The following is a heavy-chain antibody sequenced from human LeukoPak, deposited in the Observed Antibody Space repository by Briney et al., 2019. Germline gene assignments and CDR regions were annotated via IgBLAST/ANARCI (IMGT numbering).Heavy chain of an antibody. CDR2: IVVSSDYI. J-gene: IGHJ4*02. CDR1: GFTFSTYS. CDR3: ARSRSAGY. Sequence: PGGSLRLSCAASGFTFSTYSMNWVRQAPGKGLEWVSSIVVSSDYISYADSVKGRFTISRDNARNSLYLQMDSLRAEDTAVYYCARSRSAGYWGQGTLVTVSS. V-gene: IGHV3-21*01.